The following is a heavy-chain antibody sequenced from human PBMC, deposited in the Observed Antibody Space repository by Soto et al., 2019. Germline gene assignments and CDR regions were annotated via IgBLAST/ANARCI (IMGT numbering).Heavy chain of an antibody. V-gene: IGHV1-18*01. D-gene: IGHD1-1*01. CDR1: GHTFISYG. Sequence: ASVKVSCKASGHTFISYGINWVRQAPGQGLEWMGWISPYNGDTNYAQKLQGRVTMTTDTSTSTAYLEVRSLRSDDTAVYYWARDAKQRSYYFDYWGQGALVTVSS. CDR2: ISPYNGDT. CDR3: ARDAKQRSYYFDY. J-gene: IGHJ4*02.